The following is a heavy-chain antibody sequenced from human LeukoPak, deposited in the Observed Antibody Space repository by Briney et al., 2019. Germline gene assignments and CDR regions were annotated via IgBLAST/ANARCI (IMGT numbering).Heavy chain of an antibody. CDR2: ISGII. CDR3: ARDKDYGFDY. V-gene: IGHV3-48*02. D-gene: IGHD4-17*01. Sequence: GGSLTLSCAASGFTFSDYRLNWVRQAPGKGLEWVSYISGIIFYADSVKGRFTISRDNAKNSLYLQMNSLRDEDTAVYYCARDKDYGFDYWGQGILVSVSS. CDR1: GFTFSDYR. J-gene: IGHJ4*02.